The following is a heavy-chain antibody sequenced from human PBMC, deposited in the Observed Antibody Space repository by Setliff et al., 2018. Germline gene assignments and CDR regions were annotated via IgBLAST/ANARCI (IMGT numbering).Heavy chain of an antibody. CDR2: THPGNSDV. CDR3: ARQMEIAEAGDAFHI. CDR1: GYSFADYW. Sequence: PGESLKISCKTSGYSFADYWVGWVRQMPGKGPEWMAITHPGNSDVRYSPSFRGQVTVSADKSTNTASLQWSSLKASDTAMYYCARQMEIAEAGDAFHIWGQGTMVTVSS. D-gene: IGHD2-21*01. J-gene: IGHJ3*02. V-gene: IGHV5-51*01.